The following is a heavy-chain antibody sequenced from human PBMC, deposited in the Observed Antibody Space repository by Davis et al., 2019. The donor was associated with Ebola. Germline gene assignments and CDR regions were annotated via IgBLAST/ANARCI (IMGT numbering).Heavy chain of an antibody. CDR1: GYTFTSYG. V-gene: IGHV1-18*01. Sequence: ASVKVSCKASGYTFTSYGISWVRQAPGQGLEWMGWISGYNGNTQYAQKFQGRVTLTTDTSTSTAYMELRNLRSDDTAVYYCARGRIHSGSYPYWGQGTLVTVSS. D-gene: IGHD3-10*01. CDR3: ARGRIHSGSYPY. CDR2: ISGYNGNT. J-gene: IGHJ4*02.